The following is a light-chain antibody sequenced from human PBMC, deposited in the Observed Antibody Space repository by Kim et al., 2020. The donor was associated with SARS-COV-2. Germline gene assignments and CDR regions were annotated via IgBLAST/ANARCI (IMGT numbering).Light chain of an antibody. J-gene: IGLJ3*02. CDR2: GNS. Sequence: GVTISDTGSSANIGAGYEVHWYQQLPGTAPKLLLYGNSNRPSGVPDRFSGSKSGTSASLAITGLQAEDEADYYCQSYDSSLSGSVFGGGTQLTVL. V-gene: IGLV1-40*01. CDR1: SANIGAGYE. CDR3: QSYDSSLSGSV.